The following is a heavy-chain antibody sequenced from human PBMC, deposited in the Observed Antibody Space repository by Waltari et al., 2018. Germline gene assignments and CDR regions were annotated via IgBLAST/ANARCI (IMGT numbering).Heavy chain of an antibody. CDR1: GSSFTNYW. V-gene: IGHV5-10-1*03. CDR2: IDPXDSYT. J-gene: IGHJ4*02. CDR3: ARXLPIMGAPEDDX. D-gene: IGHD1-26*01. Sequence: EXQLXXSGAXVXKPGXALTISCQTXGSSFTNYWINWVRQMPGKGLEWMGRIDPXDSYTXYSPSFQGHVXISADKSTSTAYLQWSSXKASDTAIXYXARXLPIMGAPEDDXWGQGTLVTVSS.